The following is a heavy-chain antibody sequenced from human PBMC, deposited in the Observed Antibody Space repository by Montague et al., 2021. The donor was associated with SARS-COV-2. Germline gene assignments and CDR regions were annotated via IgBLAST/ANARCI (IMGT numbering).Heavy chain of an antibody. V-gene: IGHV4-38-2*02. J-gene: IGHJ4*02. D-gene: IGHD2-2*01. Sequence: SETLSLTCTVSGYSISSGYYWGWIRQPPGKGLEWIGSIYHSGSTXXNPSLKSRVTISVVTSKNQFSLKLSSVTAADTAVYYCARSQDCSTTSCHFDYWGQGTLVTVSS. CDR3: ARSQDCSTTSCHFDY. CDR2: IYHSGST. CDR1: GYSISSGYY.